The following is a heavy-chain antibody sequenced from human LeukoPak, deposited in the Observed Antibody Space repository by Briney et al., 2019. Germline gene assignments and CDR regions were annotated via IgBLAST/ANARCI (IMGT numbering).Heavy chain of an antibody. CDR3: AHLGFNFGRGAFDI. CDR2: IYWDDDK. D-gene: IGHD3-10*02. CDR1: GFSLSTSGVG. J-gene: IGHJ3*02. Sequence: SGPTLVNPTQTLTLTCAFSGFSLSTSGVGVGWIRQPPGRALECLALIYWDDDKRYSPSLKSRLTITKDTSKNQVVLTITNMDPVDTATYYCAHLGFNFGRGAFDIWGQGTVVTASS. V-gene: IGHV2-5*02.